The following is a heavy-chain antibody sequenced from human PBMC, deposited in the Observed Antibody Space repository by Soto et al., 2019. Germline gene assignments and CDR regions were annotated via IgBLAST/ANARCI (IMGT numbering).Heavy chain of an antibody. V-gene: IGHV1-18*01. J-gene: IGHJ4*02. D-gene: IGHD5-12*01. CDR1: GYTFINYH. CDR2: INTYNGMT. Sequence: QVQLVQSGGEVKKPGASVTVSCKASGYTFINYHITWVRQAPGQGLEWMAWINTYNGMTDYAQRFQGRVTMTRDTSTSTAYMELRNRGSDGTAVYFCAKSPRGEMATDWGQGTLVTVSS. CDR3: AKSPRGEMATD.